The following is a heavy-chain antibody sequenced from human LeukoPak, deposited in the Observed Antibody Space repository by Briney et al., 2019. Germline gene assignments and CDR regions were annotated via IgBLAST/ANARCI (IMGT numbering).Heavy chain of an antibody. Sequence: ASVKVSCKASGGTFSSYAISWVRQAPGQGLEWMGGIIPIFGTANYAQKFQGRVTITADESTNTAYMELSSLISEDTAVYYCARAALTGTTYNWFDPWGQGTLVTVSS. V-gene: IGHV1-69*01. CDR1: GGTFSSYA. CDR3: ARAALTGTTYNWFDP. J-gene: IGHJ5*02. CDR2: IIPIFGTA. D-gene: IGHD1-7*01.